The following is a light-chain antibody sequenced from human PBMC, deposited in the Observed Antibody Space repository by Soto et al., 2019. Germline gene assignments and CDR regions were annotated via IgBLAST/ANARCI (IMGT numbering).Light chain of an antibody. Sequence: QSALTQPRSVSGSPGQSVSISCTGTSNDVGVYNYVSWYQQHPGKAPKVMIYDVSKRPSGVPDRFSGSKSGNTASLTISGLQSEDEADYYCCSYAGGYTYVFGTGTKVTVL. V-gene: IGLV2-11*01. CDR2: DVS. J-gene: IGLJ1*01. CDR3: CSYAGGYTYV. CDR1: SNDVGVYNY.